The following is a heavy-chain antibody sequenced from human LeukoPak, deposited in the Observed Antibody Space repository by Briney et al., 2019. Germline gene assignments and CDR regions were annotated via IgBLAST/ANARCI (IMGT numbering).Heavy chain of an antibody. CDR2: IYSDGRT. CDR3: ARGLFLSGYLDAFDI. D-gene: IGHD3-22*01. CDR1: GFTFSNYN. J-gene: IGHJ3*02. V-gene: IGHV3-53*01. Sequence: GGSLRLSCAASGFTFSNYNMNWVRQAPGKGLEWVSLIYSDGRTYYADSVKGRCTISRDGSKNTLYLQMNSLRVEHTAVYYCARGLFLSGYLDAFDIWGQGTVVTVSS.